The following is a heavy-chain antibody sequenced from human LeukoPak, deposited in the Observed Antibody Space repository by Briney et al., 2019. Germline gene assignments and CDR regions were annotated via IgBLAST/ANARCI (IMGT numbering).Heavy chain of an antibody. V-gene: IGHV3-30*02. D-gene: IGHD2-2*02. Sequence: GGSLRLSCAASGFTFSSYGMHWVRQAPGKGLEWVAFIRFDGSNKYYADSVKGRFTISRDNSKNTLYLQMNSLRAEDRAVYYCAKDSYTSPDYWGQGTLVTVSS. CDR1: GFTFSSYG. CDR3: AKDSYTSPDY. CDR2: IRFDGSNK. J-gene: IGHJ4*02.